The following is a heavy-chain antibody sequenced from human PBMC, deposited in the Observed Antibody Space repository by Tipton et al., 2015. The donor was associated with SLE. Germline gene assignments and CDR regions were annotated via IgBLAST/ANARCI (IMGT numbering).Heavy chain of an antibody. CDR3: ARAYDSRGTFDL. Sequence: LRLSCSVSSYSIYNGFYWGWIRQSPGKGLEWIGSIYRSGTAYYNPSLKSRVTISVDTSKTQFSLKLRSVTAADTAVYYCARAYDSRGTFDLWGQGTMVTVSS. V-gene: IGHV4-38-2*02. J-gene: IGHJ3*01. CDR2: IYRSGTA. D-gene: IGHD3-22*01. CDR1: SYSIYNGFY.